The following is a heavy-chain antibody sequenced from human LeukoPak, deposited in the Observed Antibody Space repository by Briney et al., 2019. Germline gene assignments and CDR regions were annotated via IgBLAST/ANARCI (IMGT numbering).Heavy chain of an antibody. J-gene: IGHJ6*03. V-gene: IGHV1-69*05. CDR2: IIPIFGTA. D-gene: IGHD2-2*01. CDR1: GGTFSSYA. CDR3: ARGEYQLPLYYYYYYMDV. Sequence: GASVKVSCKASGGTFSSYAISWVRQAPGQGVEWMGGIIPIFGTANYAQKFQGRVTITTDEATSTAYMELSSLRSEDTAVYYCARGEYQLPLYYYYYYMDVWGKGTTVTVSS.